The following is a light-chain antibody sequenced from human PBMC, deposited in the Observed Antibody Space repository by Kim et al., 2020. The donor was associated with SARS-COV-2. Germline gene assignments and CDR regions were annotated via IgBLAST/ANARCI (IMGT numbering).Light chain of an antibody. V-gene: IGLV2-23*02. CDR2: EVS. J-gene: IGLJ2*01. CDR1: KSDIGSYNL. CDR3: CSYAGSSTLV. Sequence: GQAITISCNGTKSDIGSYNLGSWNQQHPGKAPKLMIYEVSKWPAGVSNRFSGSKAGNTASLTISGLQAEDEADYYCCSYAGSSTLVFGGGTQLTVL.